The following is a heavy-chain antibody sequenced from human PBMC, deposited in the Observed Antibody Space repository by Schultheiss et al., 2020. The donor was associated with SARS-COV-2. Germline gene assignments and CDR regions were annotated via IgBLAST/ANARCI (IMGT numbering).Heavy chain of an antibody. CDR3: ARDLHPYEILTGYNFNY. CDR1: GGSISSSSYY. D-gene: IGHD3-9*01. V-gene: IGHV4-39*07. Sequence: SETLSLTCTVSGGSISSSSYYWGWIRQPPGKGLEWIGEINHSGSTNYNPSLKSRVTISVDTSKNQFSLKLSSVTAADTAVYYCARDLHPYEILTGYNFNYWGQGTLLTVSS. CDR2: INHSGST. J-gene: IGHJ4*02.